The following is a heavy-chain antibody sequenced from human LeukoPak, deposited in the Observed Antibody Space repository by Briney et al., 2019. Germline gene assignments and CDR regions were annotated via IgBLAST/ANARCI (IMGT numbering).Heavy chain of an antibody. J-gene: IGHJ6*02. V-gene: IGHV1-69*04. CDR1: GGTFSSYA. D-gene: IGHD3-3*01. CDR2: IIPILGIA. Sequence: ASVKVSCKASGGTFSSYAISWVRQAPGQGLEWMGRIIPILGIANYAQKFQGRVTITADKSTSTAYMELSSLRSEDTAVYYCASSYYDFWSGYHTSMDVWGQGTTVTVSS. CDR3: ASSYYDFWSGYHTSMDV.